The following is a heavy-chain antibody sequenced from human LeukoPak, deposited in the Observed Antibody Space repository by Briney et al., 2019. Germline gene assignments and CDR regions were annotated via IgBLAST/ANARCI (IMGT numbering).Heavy chain of an antibody. V-gene: IGHV4-61*02. CDR1: GGSISSGSYY. CDR2: IYTSGST. CDR3: ASTDDGRYYDSSGYLVGY. J-gene: IGHJ4*02. D-gene: IGHD3-22*01. Sequence: PSETLSLTCTVSGGSISSGSYYWSWIRQPAGKGLEWIGRIYTSGSTNYNPSLKSRVTISVDTSKNQFSLKLSSVTAADTAVYYCASTDDGRYYDSSGYLVGYWGQGTLVTVSS.